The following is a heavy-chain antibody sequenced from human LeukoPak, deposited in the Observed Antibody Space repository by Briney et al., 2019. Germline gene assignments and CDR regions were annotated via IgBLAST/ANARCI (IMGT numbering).Heavy chain of an antibody. CDR2: IYHSGST. D-gene: IGHD7-27*01. CDR3: ARQGTGMSLDAFDI. CDR1: GGSISSGGYY. Sequence: SETLSLTCTVSGGSISSGGYYWSWIRQPPGKGLEWIGYIYHSGSTYYNPSLKSRVTISVDRSKNQFSLKLSSVTAADTAVYYCARQGTGMSLDAFDIWGQGTMVTVSS. J-gene: IGHJ3*02. V-gene: IGHV4-30-2*01.